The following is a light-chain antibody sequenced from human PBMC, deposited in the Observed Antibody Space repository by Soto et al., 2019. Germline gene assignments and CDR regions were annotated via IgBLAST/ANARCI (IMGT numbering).Light chain of an antibody. V-gene: IGKV3D-20*01. Sequence: EIVLTQSPATLSLSPGERSTLYCGASQRVSGGFLAWYQQKPGLAPRLILYDTSFRATGIPDRFSGIGSGTDFTLTISRLDPEDFAVYYCQQYGSSPSCGQGTKVDIK. J-gene: IGKJ1*01. CDR3: QQYGSSPS. CDR2: DTS. CDR1: QRVSGGF.